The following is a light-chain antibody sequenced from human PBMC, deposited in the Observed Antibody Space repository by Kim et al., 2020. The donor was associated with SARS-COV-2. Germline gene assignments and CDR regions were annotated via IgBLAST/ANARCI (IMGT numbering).Light chain of an antibody. J-gene: IGKJ1*01. V-gene: IGKV1-5*03. CDR2: KAS. CDR3: KQYNSYPWT. CDR1: QSISSW. Sequence: DIQMTQSPSTLSASVGDRVTITCRASQSISSWLAWYQQKPGKAPKLLFYKASSLESGVPSRFSGSGSGTEFTLTISSLQTDDFATYYCKQYNSYPWTFGQGTKVDIK.